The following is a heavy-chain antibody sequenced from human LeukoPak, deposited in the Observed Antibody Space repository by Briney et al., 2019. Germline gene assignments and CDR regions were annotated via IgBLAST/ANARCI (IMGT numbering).Heavy chain of an antibody. CDR1: GXSLSSSNW. D-gene: IGHD5-24*01. CDR2: IYHSGST. CDR3: ARDPRDGYAFDY. V-gene: IGHV4-4*02. J-gene: IGHJ4*02. Sequence: PSETLSLTCAVSGXSLSSSNWWSWVRQPPGKGLEWTGEIYHSGSTNYNPSLKSRVTISVDKSTNQFSLKLSSVTAADTAVYYCARDPRDGYAFDYWGQGTLVTVSS.